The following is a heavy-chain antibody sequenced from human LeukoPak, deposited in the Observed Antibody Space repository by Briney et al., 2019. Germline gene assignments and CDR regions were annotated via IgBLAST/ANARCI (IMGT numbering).Heavy chain of an antibody. D-gene: IGHD3-22*01. CDR1: GFTFSNAW. CDR3: TTEYYYDSSGYYYFDY. CDR2: IKSKTDGGTT. J-gene: IGHJ4*02. V-gene: IGHV3-15*01. Sequence: GGSLRLSCAASGFTFSNAWMSWVRQAPGKGLEWAGRIKSKTDGGTTDYAAPVKGRFTISRDDSKNTLYLQMNSLKTEDTAVYYCTTEYYYDSSGYYYFDYWGQGTLVTVSS.